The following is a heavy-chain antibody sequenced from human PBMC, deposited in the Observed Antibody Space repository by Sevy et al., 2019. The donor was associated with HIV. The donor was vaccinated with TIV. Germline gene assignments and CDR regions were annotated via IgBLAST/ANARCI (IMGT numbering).Heavy chain of an antibody. J-gene: IGHJ4*02. CDR2: ISLSGNT. CDR3: VTFRKTASFGIFIRGYFDY. CDR1: NFSISSADY. V-gene: IGHV4-38-2*01. D-gene: IGHD3-3*01. Sequence: SETLSLTCVVSNFSISSADYWGWIRQPPGRGLEWLGTISLSGNTNHNPPLKSRVTMSVDTSKNQFSLNLSSVTAADTAVYYCVTFRKTASFGIFIRGYFDYWGQGTLVTVSS.